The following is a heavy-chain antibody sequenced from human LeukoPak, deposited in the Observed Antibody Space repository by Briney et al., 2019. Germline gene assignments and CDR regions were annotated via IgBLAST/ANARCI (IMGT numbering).Heavy chain of an antibody. CDR2: VFDSGST. D-gene: IGHD1-1*01. CDR3: ARLYQQSKWKYYYYYMDV. CDR1: GGSFSTYY. J-gene: IGHJ6*03. V-gene: IGHV4-59*01. Sequence: PSETLSLTCSFSGGSFSTYYWSWIRQPPGRGLEWIGYVFDSGSTNYNPSLNSRVTISVDTSTKQFSLRLSSVTAADTAVYYCARLYQQSKWKYYYYYMDVWGKGTAVTVSS.